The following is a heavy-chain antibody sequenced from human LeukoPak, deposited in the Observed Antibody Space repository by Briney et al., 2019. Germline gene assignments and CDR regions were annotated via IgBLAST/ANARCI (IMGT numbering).Heavy chain of an antibody. CDR3: VRDWDHYDFDS. D-gene: IGHD3-3*01. CDR1: GFTFSNYW. J-gene: IGHJ5*01. Sequence: GGSLRLSCAASGFTFSNYWIHWVRQAPGKGLVWVSRINPAGNYANYADSVKGRFTISRDNAKNTVYLQMSSLRAEDTALFYCVRDWDHYDFDSWGQGTLVTVSS. CDR2: INPAGNYA. V-gene: IGHV3-74*01.